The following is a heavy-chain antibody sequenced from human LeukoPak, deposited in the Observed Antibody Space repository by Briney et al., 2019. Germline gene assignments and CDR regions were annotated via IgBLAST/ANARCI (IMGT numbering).Heavy chain of an antibody. CDR3: AKGGKWDVTPFDY. V-gene: IGHV3-23*01. Sequence: GGSLRLSCATSGITLTNYAVSWVRQAPGKGLEWVSGIGGSGDTFYADSVKGRFTISRDNSKNTLYLQVNSLRAEDTAVYYCAKGGKWDVTPFDYWGQGTLVTVSS. J-gene: IGHJ4*02. CDR2: IGGSGDT. CDR1: GITLTNYA. D-gene: IGHD1-26*01.